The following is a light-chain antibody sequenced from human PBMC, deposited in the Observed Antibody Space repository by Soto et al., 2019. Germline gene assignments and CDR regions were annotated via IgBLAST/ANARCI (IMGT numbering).Light chain of an antibody. CDR2: DGS. CDR3: GSYAGSSRWV. Sequence: QSALTQPASVSGSPGQSITISCTGTSSDVGGYNLVARYQQHPGKAPKLMIDDGSKWPSVVSNRFSGSKSVNTASLTITGLHAEAEADYYGGSYAGSSRWVFGGGTKLT. V-gene: IGLV2-23*01. J-gene: IGLJ3*02. CDR1: SSDVGGYNL.